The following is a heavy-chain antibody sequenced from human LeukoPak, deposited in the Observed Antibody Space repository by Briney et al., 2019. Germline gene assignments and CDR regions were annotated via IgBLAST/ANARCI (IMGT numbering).Heavy chain of an antibody. V-gene: IGHV3-30*03. D-gene: IGHD2-15*01. J-gene: IGHJ6*02. CDR1: GFTFSSYG. CDR2: ISYDGSNK. Sequence: PGGSLRLSCAASGFTFSSYGMHWVRQAPGKGLEWVAVISYDGSNKYYADSVKGRFTISRDNSKNTLYPQMNSLRAEDTAVYYCARESDAYCSGGSCYSDYYYYYGMDVWGQGTTVTVSS. CDR3: ARESDAYCSGGSCYSDYYYYYGMDV.